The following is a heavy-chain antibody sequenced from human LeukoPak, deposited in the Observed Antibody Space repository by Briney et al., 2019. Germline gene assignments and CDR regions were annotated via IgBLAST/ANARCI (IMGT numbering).Heavy chain of an antibody. D-gene: IGHD3-9*01. J-gene: IGHJ4*02. CDR1: GGSISSYY. CDR2: IYYSGST. V-gene: IGHV4-59*01. CDR3: ARGHLDILTGYYSEYYFDY. Sequence: SETLSLTCTVSGGSISSYYWSRIRQPPGKGLEWIGYIYYSGSTNYNPSLKSRVTISVDTSKNQFSLKLSSVTAADTAVYYCARGHLDILTGYYSEYYFDYWGQGTLVTVSS.